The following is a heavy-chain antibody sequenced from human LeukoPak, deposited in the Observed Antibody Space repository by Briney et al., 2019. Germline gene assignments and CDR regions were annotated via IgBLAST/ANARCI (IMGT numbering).Heavy chain of an antibody. Sequence: PSETLSLTCTVSGGSISSSSYYWGWIRQPPGKGLEWIGSIYYSGSTYYNPSLKSRVTISVDTSKNQFSLKLSSVTAADTAVYYCARAEPLWFGDGAAFDIWGQGTMVTVSS. J-gene: IGHJ3*02. CDR1: GGSISSSSYY. V-gene: IGHV4-39*07. D-gene: IGHD3-10*01. CDR3: ARAEPLWFGDGAAFDI. CDR2: IYYSGST.